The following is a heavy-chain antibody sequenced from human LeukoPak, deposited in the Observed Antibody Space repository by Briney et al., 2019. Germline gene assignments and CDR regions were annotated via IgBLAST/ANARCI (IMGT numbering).Heavy chain of an antibody. CDR2: ISYDGSNK. D-gene: IGHD2-2*01. J-gene: IGHJ6*04. V-gene: IGHV3-30*18. CDR3: AKDGEDIVVVPAAKGDYYYGMDV. Sequence: GGSLRLSCAASGFTFSSYGMHWVRQAPGKGLEWVAVISYDGSNKYYADSVKGRFTISRDNSKNTLYLQMNSLRAEDTAVYYCAKDGEDIVVVPAAKGDYYYGMDVWGKGTTVTVSS. CDR1: GFTFSSYG.